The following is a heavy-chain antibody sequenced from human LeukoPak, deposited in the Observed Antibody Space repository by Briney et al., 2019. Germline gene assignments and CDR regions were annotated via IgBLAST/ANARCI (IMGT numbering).Heavy chain of an antibody. Sequence: GASVKVSCKVSGYTLTELSMHWVRQAPGKGLEWMGGFDPEDGETIYAQKFQGRVTMTEDTSTDTAYMELSSLRSEDTAVYYCATDASGYSSGWYHRYPFDYWGQGTLVTVSS. J-gene: IGHJ4*02. CDR2: FDPEDGET. V-gene: IGHV1-24*01. CDR1: GYTLTELS. CDR3: ATDASGYSSGWYHRYPFDY. D-gene: IGHD6-19*01.